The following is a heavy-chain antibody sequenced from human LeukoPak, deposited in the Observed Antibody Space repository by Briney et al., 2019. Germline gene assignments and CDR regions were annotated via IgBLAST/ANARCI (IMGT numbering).Heavy chain of an antibody. Sequence: SETLSLTCTVSGGSVSSSSHYWGWIRQPPGKGLEWIGSIYYSGSTYYNPSLKSRLTISVDTSQRQFSLRLSSVTAADTALYYCTRGSYDVLTGYSTLGEYWGQGTLVTVSS. CDR3: TRGSYDVLTGYSTLGEY. CDR1: GGSVSSSSHY. D-gene: IGHD3-9*01. V-gene: IGHV4-39*01. CDR2: IYYSGST. J-gene: IGHJ1*01.